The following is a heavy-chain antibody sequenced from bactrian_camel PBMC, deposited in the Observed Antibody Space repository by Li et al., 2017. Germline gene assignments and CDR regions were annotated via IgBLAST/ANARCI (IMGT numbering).Heavy chain of an antibody. D-gene: IGHD3*01. V-gene: IGHV3S40*01. CDR3: AAGLWTVAGCSQANN. J-gene: IGHJ4*01. Sequence: DVQLVESGGDSVEAGGSLRLSCQGSASALAYGSNCKGWFRQAPGKERERVASIHSRLGGTYYADSVKGRFTISQDNAKNTVYLQMNSLKPEDTAMYYCAAGLWTVAGCSQANNWGQGTQVTVS. CDR2: IHSRLGGT. CDR1: ALAYGSNC.